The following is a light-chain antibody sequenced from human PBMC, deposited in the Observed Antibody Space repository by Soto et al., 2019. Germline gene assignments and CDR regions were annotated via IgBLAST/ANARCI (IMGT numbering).Light chain of an antibody. CDR3: QQYYDWPIT. V-gene: IGKV3-15*01. J-gene: IGKJ5*01. CDR2: GAS. Sequence: EIVMTQSPATLSVSQVERVTLSCRASQSVSSNLAWYQQKPGQAPRLLIYGASTRATDIPARFSGSGSGTEFTLTISSLQSEDFAVYYCQQYYDWPITFGQGTRLEI. CDR1: QSVSSN.